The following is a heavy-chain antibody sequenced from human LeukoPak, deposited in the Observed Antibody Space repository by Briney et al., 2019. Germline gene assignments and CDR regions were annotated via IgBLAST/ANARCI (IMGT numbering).Heavy chain of an antibody. V-gene: IGHV3-30*03. CDR3: ARDYDILTGGFDY. Sequence: GGSLRLSCAASGFTFGAYAMHWVRQAPGKGLEWVSAISYDGSYKYYADSVKGRFTISRDNAKNSLYLQMNSLRAEDTAVYYCARDYDILTGGFDYWGQGTLVTVSS. J-gene: IGHJ4*02. D-gene: IGHD3-9*01. CDR2: ISYDGSYK. CDR1: GFTFGAYA.